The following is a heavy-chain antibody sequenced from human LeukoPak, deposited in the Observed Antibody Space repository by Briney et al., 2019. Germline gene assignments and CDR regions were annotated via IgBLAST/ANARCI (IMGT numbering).Heavy chain of an antibody. J-gene: IGHJ4*02. Sequence: GGSLRLSCAASGFTFSSYSMNWVRQAPGKGLEWVSSISSSSSYIYYADSVKGRFTISRDNAKNSLYLQMNSLRAEDTAVYYCARDLPDTAMVFDYWGQGTLVTVSS. D-gene: IGHD5-18*01. CDR2: ISSSSSYI. V-gene: IGHV3-21*01. CDR3: ARDLPDTAMVFDY. CDR1: GFTFSSYS.